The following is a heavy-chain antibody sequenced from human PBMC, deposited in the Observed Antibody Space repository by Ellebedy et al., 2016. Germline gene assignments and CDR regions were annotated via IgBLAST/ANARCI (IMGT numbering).Heavy chain of an antibody. V-gene: IGHV4-34*01. CDR2: FTHDGYI. CDR1: GEPFSGYY. D-gene: IGHD1-14*01. Sequence: SETLSLXCTVFGEPFSGYYWSWIRQPPGKGLEWIGEFTHDGYINYNTSLKSRVTISVDTSKNQFSLKLSSVTAADTAVYYCTRGPDHAKTGYWGQGTPVTVSS. J-gene: IGHJ1*01. CDR3: TRGPDHAKTGY.